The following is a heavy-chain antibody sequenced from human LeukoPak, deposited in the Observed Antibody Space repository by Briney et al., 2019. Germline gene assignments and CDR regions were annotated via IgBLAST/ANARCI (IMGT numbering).Heavy chain of an antibody. Sequence: GESLKISCKGSGYSFTSYWIGWVRQMPGKGLEWMGIIYPGDSDTRYSPSFQGQVTISADKSISTAYLQWSSLKASDTAMYYCARLDDSSGYQTYFDYWGQGTLVTVSS. CDR2: IYPGDSDT. J-gene: IGHJ4*02. CDR1: GYSFTSYW. V-gene: IGHV5-51*01. D-gene: IGHD3-22*01. CDR3: ARLDDSSGYQTYFDY.